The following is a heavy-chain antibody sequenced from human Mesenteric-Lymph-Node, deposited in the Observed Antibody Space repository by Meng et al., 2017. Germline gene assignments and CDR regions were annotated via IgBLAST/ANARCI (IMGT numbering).Heavy chain of an antibody. CDR3: ATGVGDYALLVY. CDR1: GFTFSSYG. V-gene: IGHV3-33*01. J-gene: IGHJ4*02. Sequence: VEVGESGGGLVKPGGSLRLSCAASGFTFSSYGMHWVRQAPGKGLEWVAVIWYDGSNKYYADSVKGRFTISRDNSKNTLYLQMNSLRAEDTAVYYCATGVGDYALLVYWGQGTLVTVSS. CDR2: IWYDGSNK. D-gene: IGHD4-17*01.